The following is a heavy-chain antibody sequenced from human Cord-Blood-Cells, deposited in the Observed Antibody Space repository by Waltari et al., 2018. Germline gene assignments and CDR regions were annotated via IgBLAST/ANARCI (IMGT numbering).Heavy chain of an antibody. CDR2: IYYSGGT. Sequence: QLQLQESGPGLVKPSETLSLTCTVSGGSISSSSYYWGWIRQPPGKGLEWIGSIYYSGGTYDNPSLKIRVTISVDTSKNQFSLKLSSVTAADTAVYYCARRTAARSGAFDIWGQGTMVTVSS. CDR3: ARRTAARSGAFDI. V-gene: IGHV4-39*07. CDR1: GGSISSSSYY. D-gene: IGHD5-18*01. J-gene: IGHJ3*02.